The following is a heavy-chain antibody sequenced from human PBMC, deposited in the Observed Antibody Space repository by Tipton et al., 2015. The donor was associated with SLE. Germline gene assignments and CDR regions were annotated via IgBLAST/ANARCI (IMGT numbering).Heavy chain of an antibody. CDR3: AREPTYSSGWYGAGWFDP. V-gene: IGHV3-30*04. CDR2: ISYDGSNK. J-gene: IGHJ5*02. D-gene: IGHD6-19*01. Sequence: SLRLSCAASGFTFSSYAMHWARQAPGKGLEWVAVISYDGSNKYYADSVKGRFTISRDNSENTLYLQMNSLRTEDTAVYYCAREPTYSSGWYGAGWFDPWGQGTLVTVSS. CDR1: GFTFSSYA.